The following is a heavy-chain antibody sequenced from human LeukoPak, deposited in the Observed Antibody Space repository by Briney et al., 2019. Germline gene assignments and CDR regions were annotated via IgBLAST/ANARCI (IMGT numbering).Heavy chain of an antibody. CDR1: GGSISSGGYY. D-gene: IGHD6-6*01. CDR3: ARHRLAPYSSSADYFDY. J-gene: IGHJ4*02. V-gene: IGHV4-31*03. Sequence: PSQTLSLTCTVSGGSISSGGYYWSWIRQHPGKGLEWIGYIYYSGSTYYNPPLKSRVTISVDTSKNQFSLKLSSVTAADTAVYYCARHRLAPYSSSADYFDYWGQGTLVTVSS. CDR2: IYYSGST.